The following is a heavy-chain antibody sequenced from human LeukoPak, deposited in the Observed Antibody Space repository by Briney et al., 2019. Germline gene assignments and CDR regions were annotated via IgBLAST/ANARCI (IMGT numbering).Heavy chain of an antibody. V-gene: IGHV3-23*05. D-gene: IGHD3-22*01. CDR1: GFTFSSYG. Sequence: GGSLRLSCAASGFTFSSYGMSWVRQAPGKGLEWVSAIETGGASTYYADSVKGRFSISRDNSKNTLYLQMNSLRAEDTAVYYCARTSSDYYDSSGYYFDYWGQGTLVTVSS. J-gene: IGHJ4*02. CDR2: IETGGAST. CDR3: ARTSSDYYDSSGYYFDY.